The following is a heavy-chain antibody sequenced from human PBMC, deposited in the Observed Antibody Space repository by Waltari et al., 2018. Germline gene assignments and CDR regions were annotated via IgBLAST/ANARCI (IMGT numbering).Heavy chain of an antibody. CDR3: AKDSCEGRGGGSCYNP. CDR1: GFTFNHYA. Sequence: EVQLLESGGGLVQPGGSLRLSCAASGFTFNHYAITGVRQAPGKGPGWVSSITHSASYTYYRDSVKGRFTISRDNSESTLYLQMNNLRAEDTAIYYCAKDSCEGRGGGSCYNPWGQGTLVTVSS. J-gene: IGHJ5*02. D-gene: IGHD2-15*01. V-gene: IGHV3-23*01. CDR2: ITHSASYT.